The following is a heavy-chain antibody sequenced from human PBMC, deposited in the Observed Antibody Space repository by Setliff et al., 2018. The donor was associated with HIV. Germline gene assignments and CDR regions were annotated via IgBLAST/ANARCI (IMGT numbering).Heavy chain of an antibody. Sequence: GASVKVSCKASGYTFTTYGISWVRQAPGHGLEWMGWISPNFGHTKYAQKFLDRVTMTIDTAASRAYMELRSLRSDDTAVYFCARTREAVMYYYYGMDVWGQGTTVTVSS. J-gene: IGHJ6*02. CDR1: GYTFTTYG. V-gene: IGHV1-18*04. CDR2: ISPNFGHT. CDR3: ARTREAVMYYYYGMDV. D-gene: IGHD3-16*01.